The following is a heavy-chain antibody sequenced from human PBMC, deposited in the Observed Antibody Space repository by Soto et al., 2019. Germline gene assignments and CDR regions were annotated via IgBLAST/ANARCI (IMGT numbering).Heavy chain of an antibody. CDR1: GYTFTSYY. Sequence: QVQLVQSGAEVKKPGASVKVSCKASGYTFTSYYMHWVRQAPGQGLEWMGIINPSGGSTSYAQKFQGRVTMTSDTSTSTVYIELSSLRSEDTAVYYCARSAIRVRSYGPKGRDDYYGMDVWGQGTTVTVAS. V-gene: IGHV1-46*01. J-gene: IGHJ6*02. CDR3: ARSAIRVRSYGPKGRDDYYGMDV. CDR2: INPSGGST. D-gene: IGHD5-18*01.